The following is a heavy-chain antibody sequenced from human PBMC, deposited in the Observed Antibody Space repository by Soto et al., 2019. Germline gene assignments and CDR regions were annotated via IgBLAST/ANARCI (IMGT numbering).Heavy chain of an antibody. Sequence: GGSLRLSCAASGFTFSSYGMHWVRQAPGKGLEWVSAISGSGGSTYYADSVKGRFTISRDNSKNTLYLQMNSLRAEDTAVYYCAKDGGGNSGYYYYGMDVWGQGTTVTAP. CDR1: GFTFSSYG. V-gene: IGHV3-23*01. J-gene: IGHJ6*02. CDR2: ISGSGGST. CDR3: AKDGGGNSGYYYYGMDV. D-gene: IGHD2-21*02.